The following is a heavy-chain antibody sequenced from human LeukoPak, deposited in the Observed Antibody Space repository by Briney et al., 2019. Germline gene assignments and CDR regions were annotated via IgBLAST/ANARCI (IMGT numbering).Heavy chain of an antibody. CDR2: IIPIFGTA. Sequence: SVKVSCKASGGTFSSYAISWVRQAPGQGLEWMGGIIPIFGTAKYAQKFQGRVTITADESTSTAYMELGSLRSDDTAVYFCARDHRLQLENWFDPWGQGTLVTVSS. CDR3: ARDHRLQLENWFDP. V-gene: IGHV1-69*13. D-gene: IGHD2-2*01. J-gene: IGHJ5*02. CDR1: GGTFSSYA.